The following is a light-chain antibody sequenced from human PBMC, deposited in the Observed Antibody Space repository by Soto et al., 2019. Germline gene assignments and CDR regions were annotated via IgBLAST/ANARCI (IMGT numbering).Light chain of an antibody. V-gene: IGKV3-20*01. CDR1: QSVRSSH. J-gene: IGKJ1*01. CDR2: GAS. Sequence: EMVLTQSPGTLSLSPGERATLSCRASQSVRSSHLAWYQQKPGQPPRLLIYGASGRATGIPDRFSGSGSGTDFTLTINRLEPEDFAVYYCQQYDSSPQTFGQGTKVEIK. CDR3: QQYDSSPQT.